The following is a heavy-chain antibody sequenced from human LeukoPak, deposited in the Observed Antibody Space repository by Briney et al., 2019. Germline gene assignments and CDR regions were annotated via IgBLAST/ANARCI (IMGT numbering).Heavy chain of an antibody. V-gene: IGHV1-18*01. CDR2: ISAYNGNT. D-gene: IGHD3-9*01. CDR3: TRYYDILTSFYD. J-gene: IGHJ4*02. Sequence: GASVKVSCKASGYIFTSYGISWVRQAPGQGLEWMGWISAYNGNTNYAQKFQGRVTMTTDTSTSTAYMELSSLKSDDTAVYYCTRYYDILTSFYDWGQGTLVTVSS. CDR1: GYIFTSYG.